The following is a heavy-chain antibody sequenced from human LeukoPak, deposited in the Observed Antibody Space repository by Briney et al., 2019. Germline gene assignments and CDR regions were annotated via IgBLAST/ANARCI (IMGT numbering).Heavy chain of an antibody. Sequence: SGPTLVNPTQTLPLTCTFSGFSPSTSGVDVGWIRQPPGKALEWLAIIYWNDDKRYSPSLKSRLTITKDTSKNQVVLTMTNMDPVDTATYYCARSYLVAAATNWFDPWGQGTLVTVSS. CDR2: IYWNDDK. V-gene: IGHV2-5*01. CDR1: GFSPSTSGVD. D-gene: IGHD2-2*01. CDR3: ARSYLVAAATNWFDP. J-gene: IGHJ5*02.